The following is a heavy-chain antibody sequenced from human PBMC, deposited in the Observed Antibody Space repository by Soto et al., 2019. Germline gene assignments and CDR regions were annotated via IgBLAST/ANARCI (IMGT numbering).Heavy chain of an antibody. D-gene: IGHD6-6*01. V-gene: IGHV1-2*02. CDR2: INPNSGGA. CDR3: AREGSSSSEYFQH. Sequence: QVLLVQSGAEVKKPGASVKVSCKASGYSFTGYNMHWVRQGPGQGLEWMGWINPNSGGANYAQKFQDRVTMTRDTSITTAYMELSRLTSDDTAVYYCAREGSSSSEYFQHWGQGTLVTVSS. CDR1: GYSFTGYN. J-gene: IGHJ1*01.